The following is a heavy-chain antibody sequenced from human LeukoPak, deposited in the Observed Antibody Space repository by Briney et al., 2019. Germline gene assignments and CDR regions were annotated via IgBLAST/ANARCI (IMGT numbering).Heavy chain of an antibody. CDR1: GYTFTSYG. V-gene: IGHV1-18*01. CDR3: ARVRRYCSGGSCYSGYYYYYMDV. D-gene: IGHD2-15*01. Sequence: GASVKVSCKASGYTFTSYGISWVRQAPGQGLEWMGWISAYNGNTNYAQKLQGRATMTTDTSTSTAYMELRSLRSDDTAVYYCARVRRYCSGGSCYSGYYYYYMDVWGKGTTVTVSS. CDR2: ISAYNGNT. J-gene: IGHJ6*03.